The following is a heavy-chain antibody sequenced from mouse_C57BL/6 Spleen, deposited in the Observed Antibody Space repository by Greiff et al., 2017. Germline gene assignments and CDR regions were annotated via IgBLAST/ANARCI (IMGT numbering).Heavy chain of an antibody. D-gene: IGHD3-2*02. CDR2: ISYDGSN. CDR1: GYSITSGYY. V-gene: IGHV3-6*01. Sequence: EVQLVESGPGLVKPSQSLSLTCSVTGYSITSGYYWNWIRQFPGNKLEWMGYISYDGSNNYNPSLKNRISITRDTSKNQFFLKLNSVTTEDTATYYCAREGSGYYAMDYWGQGTSVTVSS. J-gene: IGHJ4*01. CDR3: AREGSGYYAMDY.